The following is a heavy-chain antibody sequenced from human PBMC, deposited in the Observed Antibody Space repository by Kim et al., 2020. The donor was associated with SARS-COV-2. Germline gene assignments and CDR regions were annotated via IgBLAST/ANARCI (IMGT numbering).Heavy chain of an antibody. CDR1: GFTFSSYD. CDR3: AKEPGTRMGWYFDL. CDR2: MSYDVSNK. D-gene: IGHD3-22*01. J-gene: IGHJ2*01. V-gene: IGHV3-30*18. Sequence: GGSLRLSCEASGFTFSSYDMHWVRQAPGKGLEWVAAMSYDVSNKYYVDSVKGRFTISRDNSKDTLYLQMNSLRTEDTAVYYCAKEPGTRMGWYFDLWGRG.